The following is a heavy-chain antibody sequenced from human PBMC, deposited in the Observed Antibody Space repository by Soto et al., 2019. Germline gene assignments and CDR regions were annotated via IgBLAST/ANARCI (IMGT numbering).Heavy chain of an antibody. V-gene: IGHV3-23*01. J-gene: IGHJ4*02. CDR1: GFTFSSYA. CDR2: ISGSGGST. CDR3: AKAPIDYSSSPNFDY. Sequence: GGSLRLSCSASGFTFSSYAMSWVRQAPGKGLEWVSAISGSGGSTYYADSVKGRFTISRDNSKNTLYLQMNSLRAEDTAVYYCAKAPIDYSSSPNFDYWGQGTLVTVSS. D-gene: IGHD6-6*01.